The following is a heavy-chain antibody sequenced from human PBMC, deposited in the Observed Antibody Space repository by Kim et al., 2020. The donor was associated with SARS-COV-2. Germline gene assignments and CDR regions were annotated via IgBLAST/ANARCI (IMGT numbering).Heavy chain of an antibody. J-gene: IGHJ4*02. D-gene: IGHD3-10*02. CDR1: GLTYDDYA. CDR3: TKDIAVRGVAFDY. CDR2: ISWNSATI. V-gene: IGHV3-9*01. Sequence: GGSLRLSCAASGLTYDDYAMHWVRQAPGKGLEWVSSISWNSATIGYADSVKGRFTISRDNAKNSLSVHLQMNSLRPADTATYYCTKDIAVRGVAFDYWGRGTLVTVSS.